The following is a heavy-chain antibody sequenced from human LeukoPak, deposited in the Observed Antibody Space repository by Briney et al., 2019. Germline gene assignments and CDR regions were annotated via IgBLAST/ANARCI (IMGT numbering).Heavy chain of an antibody. V-gene: IGHV1-2*02. J-gene: IGHJ5*02. CDR2: INSNSGGT. CDR3: ARDDIVVVPVGFDP. Sequence: ASVKVSCKASGYTFTGYYMHWVRQAPGQGLEWMGWINSNSGGTNYAQKFQGRVTMTRGTSISTAYMELSRLRSDDTAVYYCARDDIVVVPVGFDPWGQGTLVTVSS. CDR1: GYTFTGYY. D-gene: IGHD2-2*01.